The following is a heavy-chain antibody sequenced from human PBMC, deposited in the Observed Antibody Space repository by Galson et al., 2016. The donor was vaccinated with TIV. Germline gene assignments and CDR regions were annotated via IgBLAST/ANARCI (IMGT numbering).Heavy chain of an antibody. CDR3: ARARNWKPTKWYFDS. V-gene: IGHV6-1*01. D-gene: IGHD1-1*01. CDR2: TYYRSKWYN. Sequence: CAISGDSVSSNRAAWNWIRQSPSRGPEWLGRTYYRSKWYNDYALSVKSRITINIDTSKNQVSLQLNSVTPEDTAVYYCARARNWKPTKWYFDSWGQGALVTVS. CDR1: GDSVSSNRAA. J-gene: IGHJ4*02.